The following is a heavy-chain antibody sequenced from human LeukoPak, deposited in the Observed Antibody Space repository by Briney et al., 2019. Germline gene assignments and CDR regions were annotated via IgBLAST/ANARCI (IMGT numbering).Heavy chain of an antibody. Sequence: GGSLRLSCAASGLTFSSFAMSWVRQAPGKGLEWVSTISGSGGSTYYADSVKGRFTISRDNSKNTLYLQMNSLRAEDTAVYYCAKSRGWFDYWGQGTLVTVSS. J-gene: IGHJ4*02. D-gene: IGHD6-19*01. V-gene: IGHV3-23*01. CDR1: GLTFSSFA. CDR3: AKSRGWFDY. CDR2: ISGSGGST.